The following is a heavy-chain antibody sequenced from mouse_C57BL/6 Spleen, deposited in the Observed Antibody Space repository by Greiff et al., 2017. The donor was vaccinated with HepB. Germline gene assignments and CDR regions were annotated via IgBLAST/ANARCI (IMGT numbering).Heavy chain of an antibody. Sequence: QVQLQQSGPELVKPGASVKISCKASGYAFSSSWMNWVKLRPGKGLEWIGRIYPGDGDTNYNGKFKGKATLTADKSSSTAYMQLSSLTAEDSAVYFCARNPTLYAMDDWGQGTSVTVSS. J-gene: IGHJ4*01. D-gene: IGHD1-1*01. CDR1: GYAFSSSW. CDR2: IYPGDGDT. CDR3: ARNPTLYAMDD. V-gene: IGHV1-82*01.